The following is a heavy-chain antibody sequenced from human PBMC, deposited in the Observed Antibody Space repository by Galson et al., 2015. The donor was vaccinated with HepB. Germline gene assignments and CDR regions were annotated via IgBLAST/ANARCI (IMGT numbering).Heavy chain of an antibody. CDR1: GFTFSSYW. Sequence: SLRLSCAASGFTFSSYWMSWVRQAPGKGLEWVANIKQDGSEKYYADSVKGRFTISRDNAKNSLYLQMNSLRAEDTAVYYCARDLDTMVRGAVDYWGQGTLVTVSS. CDR2: IKQDGSEK. D-gene: IGHD3-10*01. V-gene: IGHV3-7*03. J-gene: IGHJ4*02. CDR3: ARDLDTMVRGAVDY.